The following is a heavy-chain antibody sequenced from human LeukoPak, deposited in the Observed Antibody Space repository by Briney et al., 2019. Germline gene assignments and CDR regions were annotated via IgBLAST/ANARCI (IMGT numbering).Heavy chain of an antibody. CDR1: GYIFTGYH. D-gene: IGHD4-11*01. CDR2: INANSVGT. V-gene: IGHV1-2*02. J-gene: IGHJ4*02. Sequence: GSVKVSCKASGYIFTGYHMHWVRQAPGQGLEWMGWINANSVGTNYAQKFQGRVTMTRDTSISTVYMELSRVRSDDTAVYYCARDSSVTGVFDYWGQGTLATVSS. CDR3: ARDSSVTGVFDY.